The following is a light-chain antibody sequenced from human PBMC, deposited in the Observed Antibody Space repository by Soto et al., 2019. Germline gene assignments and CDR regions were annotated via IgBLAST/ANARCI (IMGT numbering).Light chain of an antibody. CDR2: QAS. V-gene: IGKV1-5*03. CDR3: QQYYSYLWT. Sequence: IQMTQSPSTLSASVGDRVTMTCRASQSIRTWLAWYQQKPGKAPRLLMYQASSLKSGVPSRFSGSGSETDFTLTISCLQSEDFATYYCQQYYSYLWTFGQGTKVDIK. CDR1: QSIRTW. J-gene: IGKJ1*01.